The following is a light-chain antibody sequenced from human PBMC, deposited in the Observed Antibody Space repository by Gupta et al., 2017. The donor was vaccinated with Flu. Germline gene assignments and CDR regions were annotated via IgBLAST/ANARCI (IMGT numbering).Light chain of an antibody. V-gene: IGKV1-39*01. CDR3: QQSLRTPWT. CDR1: QSLDNY. CDR2: VAS. Sequence: PSYLSASVGDRITITCRASQSLDNYLNWYQQKPGKVPKLLISVASILQSGVPLRFSGSGFGTEFTLTITSLQPDDFATYYCQQSLRTPWTFGQGTRVEI. J-gene: IGKJ1*01.